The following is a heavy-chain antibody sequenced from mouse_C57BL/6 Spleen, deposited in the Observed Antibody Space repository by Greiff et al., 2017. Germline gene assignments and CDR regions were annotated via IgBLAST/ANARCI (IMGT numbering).Heavy chain of an antibody. CDR2: IDPSDSYT. CDR1: GYTFTSYW. D-gene: IGHD1-1*01. J-gene: IGHJ2*01. CDR3: ARRGVVATGYFDY. V-gene: IGHV1-69*01. Sequence: QVQLQQPGAELVMPGASVKLSCKASGYTFTSYWMHWVKQRPGQGLEWIGEIDPSDSYTNYNQKFKGKSTLTVDKSSSTAYMQLSSLTSEDSAVYYCARRGVVATGYFDYWGQGTTLTVSS.